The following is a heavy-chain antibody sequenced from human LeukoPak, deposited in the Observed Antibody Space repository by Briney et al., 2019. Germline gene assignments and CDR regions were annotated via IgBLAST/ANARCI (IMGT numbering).Heavy chain of an antibody. Sequence: PGGSLRLSCAASGFTFTNFGIHWVRQAPGKGLEWVASIQSDGGNKYYADSMKGRFTISKDNSKNTVDMEMNSLRAEDTAVYYCARQSGSYEFAGCLDYWGQGTLVTVSS. J-gene: IGHJ4*02. V-gene: IGHV3-30*02. CDR2: IQSDGGNK. D-gene: IGHD1-26*01. CDR1: GFTFTNFG. CDR3: ARQSGSYEFAGCLDY.